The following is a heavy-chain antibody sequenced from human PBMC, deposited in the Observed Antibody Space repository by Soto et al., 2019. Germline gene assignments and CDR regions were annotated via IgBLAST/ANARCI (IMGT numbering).Heavy chain of an antibody. V-gene: IGHV4-31*02. CDR2: IYYSGST. Sequence: SETLSLTCTVSGGSISSGGYYWSWIRQHPGKGLEWIGYIYYSGSTYYNPSLKSRVTISVDTSKNQFSLKLSSVTAADTAVYCCARENPVDGMDVWGQGTTVTVSS. CDR1: GGSISSGGYY. J-gene: IGHJ6*02. CDR3: ARENPVDGMDV.